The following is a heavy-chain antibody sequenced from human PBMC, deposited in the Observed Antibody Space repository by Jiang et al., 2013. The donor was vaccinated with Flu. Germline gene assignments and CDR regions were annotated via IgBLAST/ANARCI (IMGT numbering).Heavy chain of an antibody. CDR2: ITRDPSDR. CDR3: ARDNGEATPFDF. Sequence: LVQPGGSLRVSCTASGFTFSNYWIHWVRQAPGKGLVWVSRITRDPSDRDYAGFVKGRFTVSRDNAKNTVYLQMNSLTAEDSAVYFCARDNGEATPFDFWGQGTLVTVSS. J-gene: IGHJ4*02. V-gene: IGHV3-74*01. CDR1: GFTFSNYW.